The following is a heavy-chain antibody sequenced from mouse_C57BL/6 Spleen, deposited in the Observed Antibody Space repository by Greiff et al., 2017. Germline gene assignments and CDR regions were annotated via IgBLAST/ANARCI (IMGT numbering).Heavy chain of an antibody. CDR3: ARGDYGWYFDV. V-gene: IGHV3-1*01. Sequence: EVQLKESGPGMVKPSQSLSLTCTVTGYSFTSGYDWHWIRHFPGNKLEWMGYISYSGSTNYNPSLKSRIAITHDTSKNHFFLKLNSVTTEDTATYCCARGDYGWYFDVWGTGTTVTVSS. CDR2: ISYSGST. D-gene: IGHD1-1*02. CDR1: GYSFTSGYD. J-gene: IGHJ1*03.